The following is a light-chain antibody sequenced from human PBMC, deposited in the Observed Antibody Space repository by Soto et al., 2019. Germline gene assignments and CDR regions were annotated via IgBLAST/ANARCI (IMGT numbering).Light chain of an antibody. CDR2: GTS. V-gene: IGKV3-20*01. J-gene: IGKJ1*01. Sequence: EIVLTQSPGTLSLSPGDRATLSCRASQSVSSHFLAWYQQKPGQAPRLLIHGTSSRATGIPDRFSGSGSGTDFTLTISSLEPEDFAVYYCQHFGSSLRKFGQGTKV. CDR3: QHFGSSLRK. CDR1: QSVSSHF.